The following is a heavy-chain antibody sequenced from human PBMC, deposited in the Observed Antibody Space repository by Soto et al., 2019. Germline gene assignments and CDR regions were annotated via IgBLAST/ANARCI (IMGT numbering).Heavy chain of an antibody. V-gene: IGHV3-48*01. CDR2: ISSSSSTI. CDR3: ARANYYGSPGDFDY. CDR1: GFTFSSYS. Sequence: EVQLVESGGGLVQPGGSLRLSCAASGFTFSSYSMNWVRQAPGKGLEWVSYISSSSSTIYYADSVKGRFTISRDNAKNSLYLQMNSRRAEDTAVYYCARANYYGSPGDFDYWAQGTLVTVSS. J-gene: IGHJ4*02. D-gene: IGHD3-10*01.